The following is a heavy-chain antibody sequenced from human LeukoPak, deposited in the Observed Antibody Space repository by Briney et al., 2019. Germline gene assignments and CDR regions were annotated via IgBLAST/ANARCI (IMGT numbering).Heavy chain of an antibody. CDR1: GFTFSSYA. V-gene: IGHV3-23*01. D-gene: IGHD6-13*01. CDR2: ISGSGGST. Sequence: GGSLRLSCAASGFTFSSYAMGWVRQAPGKGLEWVSGISGSGGSTYYADSVKGRFTITRDNSKNTLYLQMNSLRAEDTAVYYCAILYSSSWYVGYWGQGTLVTVSS. J-gene: IGHJ4*02. CDR3: AILYSSSWYVGY.